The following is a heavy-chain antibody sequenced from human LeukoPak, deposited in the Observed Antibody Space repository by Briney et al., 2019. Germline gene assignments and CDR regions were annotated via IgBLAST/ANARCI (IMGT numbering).Heavy chain of an antibody. V-gene: IGHV3-30-3*01. J-gene: IGHJ5*02. D-gene: IGHD1-26*01. CDR2: ISYDGSNK. CDR3: ARIGSPRPATTP. Sequence: GGSLSLSCAASGFTFSSYAMHWVRQAPGKGLEWVAVISYDGSNKYYADSVKGRFTISRDNSKNTLYLQMNSLRAEDTAVYYCARIGSPRPATTPWGQGTLVTVSS. CDR1: GFTFSSYA.